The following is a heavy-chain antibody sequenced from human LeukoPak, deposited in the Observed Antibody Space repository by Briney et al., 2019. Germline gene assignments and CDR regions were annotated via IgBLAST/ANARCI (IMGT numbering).Heavy chain of an antibody. J-gene: IGHJ4*02. V-gene: IGHV3-30*02. CDR1: GFTFSNYG. CDR3: AKRYSGGYSFDY. D-gene: IGHD1-26*01. CDR2: IRYDGSNK. Sequence: GGSLRLSCAASGFTFSNYGMHWVRQAPGKGLEWVAFIRYDGSNKYYADSVKGRFTISRDNSKNTLYLQMSSLRADDTAVYYCAKRYSGGYSFDYWGQGTLVTVSS.